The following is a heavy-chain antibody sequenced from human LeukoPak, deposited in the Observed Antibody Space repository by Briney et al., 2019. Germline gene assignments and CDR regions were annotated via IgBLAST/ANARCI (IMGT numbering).Heavy chain of an antibody. V-gene: IGHV3-30-3*01. CDR1: GFTFTRYD. J-gene: IGHJ4*02. CDR2: ISNDESNE. D-gene: IGHD5-18*01. Sequence: GRSLRLSCAASGFTFTRYDMHWVRQAPGKGLEWVAVISNDESNEDYGNSVKGRFTIARDNAKNSLYLQMNSLRAEDTAVYYCAGGIHPLDYWGQGTLVTVSS. CDR3: AGGIHPLDY.